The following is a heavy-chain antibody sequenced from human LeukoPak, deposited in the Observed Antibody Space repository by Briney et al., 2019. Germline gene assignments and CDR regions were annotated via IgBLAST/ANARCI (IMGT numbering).Heavy chain of an antibody. CDR2: IIPIFGTA. CDR1: GGTFSSYA. J-gene: IGHJ6*03. CDR3: AEGGSGSHYNYYYYMDV. D-gene: IGHD3-10*01. V-gene: IGHV1-69*06. Sequence: SVKVSCKASGGTFSSYAISWVRQAPGQGLEWMGGIIPIFGTANYAQKFQGRVTITADKSTSTAYMELSSLRSEDTAVYYCAEGGSGSHYNYYYYMDVWGKGTTVTVSS.